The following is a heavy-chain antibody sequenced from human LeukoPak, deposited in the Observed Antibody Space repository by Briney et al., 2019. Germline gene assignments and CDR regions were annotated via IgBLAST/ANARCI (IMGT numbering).Heavy chain of an antibody. CDR3: HYYYYAMDV. V-gene: IGHV4-59*01. Sequence: SETLSLTCNVSGGSISNEYWTWIRQPPGRGLEWIGYIYYTGSTIYNPSFKSRVTISVEASKNQFSLKLSSVTAADTAVYCHHYYYYAMDVWGQGTTVTVSS. CDR2: IYYTGST. CDR1: GGSISNEY. J-gene: IGHJ6*02.